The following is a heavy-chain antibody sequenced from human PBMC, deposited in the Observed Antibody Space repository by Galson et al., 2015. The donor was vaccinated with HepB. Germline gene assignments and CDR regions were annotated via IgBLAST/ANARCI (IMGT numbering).Heavy chain of an antibody. D-gene: IGHD6-19*01. CDR3: ARGGSSGWSTFDY. CDR2: ISSSSSYT. Sequence: SLRLSCAASGFTFSDYYMSWIRQAPGKGLEWVSYISSSSSYTNYADSVKGRFTISRDNAKNSLYLQMNSLRAEDTAVYYCARGGSSGWSTFDYWGQGTLVTVSS. CDR1: GFTFSDYY. V-gene: IGHV3-11*05. J-gene: IGHJ4*02.